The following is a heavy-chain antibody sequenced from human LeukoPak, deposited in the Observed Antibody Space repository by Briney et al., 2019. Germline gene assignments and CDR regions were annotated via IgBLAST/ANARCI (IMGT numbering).Heavy chain of an antibody. D-gene: IGHD6-19*01. CDR1: GFSFTNSA. J-gene: IGHJ6*03. CDR2: IVVGSGNT. Sequence: SVKVSCKASGFSFTNSAVQWMRQARGQSPEWIGWIVVGSGNTNYAQKFQGRVTITRDTSTSTAYMELSSLRSEDTAVYYCARDRIAVAGADYYYYYMDVWGKGTTVTVSS. V-gene: IGHV1-58*01. CDR3: ARDRIAVAGADYYYYYMDV.